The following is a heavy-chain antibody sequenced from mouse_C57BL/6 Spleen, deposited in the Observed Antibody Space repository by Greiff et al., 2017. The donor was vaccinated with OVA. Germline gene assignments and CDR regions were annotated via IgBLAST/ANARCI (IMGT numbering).Heavy chain of an antibody. Sequence: VQLQQPGAELVKPGASVKLSCKASGYTFTSYWMHWVKQRPGQGLEWIGMIHPNSGSTNYNEKFKSKATLTVDKSSSTAYMQLSSLTSEDSAVYYCARGYYGYYAMDYWGQGTSVTVSS. D-gene: IGHD1-1*01. J-gene: IGHJ4*01. V-gene: IGHV1-64*01. CDR2: IHPNSGST. CDR3: ARGYYGYYAMDY. CDR1: GYTFTSYW.